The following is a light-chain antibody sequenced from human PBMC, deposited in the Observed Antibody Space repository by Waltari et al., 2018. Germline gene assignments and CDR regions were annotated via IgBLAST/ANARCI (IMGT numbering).Light chain of an antibody. CDR3: QQRSDWPPLT. CDR1: QSVSSY. CDR2: HAS. J-gene: IGKJ5*01. Sequence: EIVLTQSPATLSLSPGERATLSCRASQSVSSYLAWYQQKPGQPPRLLIYHASTRATCIPARFSGRGSGTDFTLIITNVEPEDFAVYYCQQRSDWPPLTVGQGTRLEIK. V-gene: IGKV3-11*01.